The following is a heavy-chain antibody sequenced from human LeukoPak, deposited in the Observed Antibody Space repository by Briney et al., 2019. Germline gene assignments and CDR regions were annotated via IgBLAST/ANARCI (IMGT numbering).Heavy chain of an antibody. J-gene: IGHJ6*03. D-gene: IGHD3/OR15-3a*01. V-gene: IGHV1-18*01. CDR3: ARVDPYYYYMDV. Sequence: ASVKVSCKASGYTFTSYGISWVRQAPGQGLEGMGWISAYNGNTHYAQKLQGRVTMTTDTSTGTAYMVLRSLRSDDTAVYYCARVDPYYYYMDVWGKGTTVTVSS. CDR1: GYTFTSYG. CDR2: ISAYNGNT.